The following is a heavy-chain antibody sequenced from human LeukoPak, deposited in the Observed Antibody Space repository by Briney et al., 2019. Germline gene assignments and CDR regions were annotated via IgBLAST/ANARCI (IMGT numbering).Heavy chain of an antibody. V-gene: IGHV1-46*01. J-gene: IGHJ5*02. CDR2: INPSGGST. Sequence: ASVKVSCKASGYTFTSYYMHWVRQAPGQGLEWMGIINPSGGSTSYAQKFQGRVTMTRDTSTSTAYMELSSLRSGDTAVYYCARSMVRGVNWFDPWGQGTLVTVSS. CDR3: ARSMVRGVNWFDP. CDR1: GYTFTSYY. D-gene: IGHD3-10*01.